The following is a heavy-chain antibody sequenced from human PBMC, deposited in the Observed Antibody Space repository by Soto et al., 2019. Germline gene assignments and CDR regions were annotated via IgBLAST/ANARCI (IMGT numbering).Heavy chain of an antibody. Sequence: GGSLRLSCAASGFTFSSYAMSWVRQAPGKGLEWVSAISGSGGSKYYADSVKGRFTISRDNSKNTLYLQMNSLRAEDTAVYYCARVPYYYDSSGYYGPYFDYWGQGTLVTVSS. CDR1: GFTFSSYA. D-gene: IGHD3-22*01. CDR2: ISGSGGSK. V-gene: IGHV3-23*01. CDR3: ARVPYYYDSSGYYGPYFDY. J-gene: IGHJ4*02.